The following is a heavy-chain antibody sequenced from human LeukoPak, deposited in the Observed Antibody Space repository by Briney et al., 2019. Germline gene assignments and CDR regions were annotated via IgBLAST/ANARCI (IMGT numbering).Heavy chain of an antibody. D-gene: IGHD3-22*01. J-gene: IGHJ4*02. Sequence: GGSLRLSCAASGFTFSSCAMSWVRQAPGKGLEWVSAISSSGGITYYADSVKGRFTISRDNSKNTLYLQMNSLRAEDTAVYYCAKGSSGGYYDSSGYFDYWGQGTLATVSS. CDR1: GFTFSSCA. V-gene: IGHV3-23*01. CDR3: AKGSSGGYYDSSGYFDY. CDR2: ISSSGGIT.